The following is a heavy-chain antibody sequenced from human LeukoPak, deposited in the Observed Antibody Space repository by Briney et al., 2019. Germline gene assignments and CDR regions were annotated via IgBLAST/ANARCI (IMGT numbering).Heavy chain of an antibody. CDR1: GGSISSGAYY. Sequence: PSETLSLTCTVSGGSISSGAYYWSWIRQPPGEGLVWIGYIYYSGSTYYYPSLKSRVTISVDTSKNQFSLKLSSVTAADTAVYYCARAIVRFGELLYFDYWGQGTLVTVSS. D-gene: IGHD3-10*01. J-gene: IGHJ4*02. CDR3: ARAIVRFGELLYFDY. V-gene: IGHV4-30-4*01. CDR2: IYYSGST.